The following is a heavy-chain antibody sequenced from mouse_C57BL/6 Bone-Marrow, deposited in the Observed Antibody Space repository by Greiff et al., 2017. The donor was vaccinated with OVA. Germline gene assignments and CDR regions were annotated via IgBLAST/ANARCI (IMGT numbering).Heavy chain of an antibody. Sequence: VQLQQSGPELVKPGASVKIPCKASGYTFTDYNMDWVKQSHGKSLEWIGDINPNNGGTIYNQKFKGKATLTVDKSSSTAYMELRSLTSEDTAVYYCARQILRSYFDYWGQGTTLTVSS. V-gene: IGHV1-18*01. CDR1: GYTFTDYN. J-gene: IGHJ2*01. D-gene: IGHD1-1*01. CDR3: ARQILRSYFDY. CDR2: INPNNGGT.